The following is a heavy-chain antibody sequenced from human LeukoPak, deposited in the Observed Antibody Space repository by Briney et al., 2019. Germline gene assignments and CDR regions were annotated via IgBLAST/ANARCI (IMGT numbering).Heavy chain of an antibody. CDR3: AKDGYYYDSSGYYYVEYYFDY. D-gene: IGHD3-22*01. CDR2: ISGCGGST. J-gene: IGHJ4*02. CDR1: GFTFSSYA. Sequence: PGGSLRLSCAASGFTFSSYAMSWVRQAPGKGLEWVSAISGCGGSTYYADSVKGRFTISRDKSKNTLYLQMNSLRAEDTAVYYCAKDGYYYDSSGYYYVEYYFDYWGQGTLVTVSS. V-gene: IGHV3-23*01.